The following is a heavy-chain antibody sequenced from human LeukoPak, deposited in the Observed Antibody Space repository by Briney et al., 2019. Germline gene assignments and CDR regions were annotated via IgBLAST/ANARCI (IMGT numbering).Heavy chain of an antibody. V-gene: IGHV3-21*01. Sequence: GGSLRLSCAASGFTFSSYSMNWVRQAPGKGLEWVSSISSSSSYIYYADSVKGRFTISRDNAKNSLYLQMNSLRAEDTAVYYCARDKTRPGSSSEFDYWGQGTLVTVSP. D-gene: IGHD3-10*01. CDR3: ARDKTRPGSSSEFDY. CDR2: ISSSSSYI. CDR1: GFTFSSYS. J-gene: IGHJ4*02.